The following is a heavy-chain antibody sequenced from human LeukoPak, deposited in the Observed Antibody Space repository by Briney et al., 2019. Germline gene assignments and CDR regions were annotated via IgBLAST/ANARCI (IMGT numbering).Heavy chain of an antibody. J-gene: IGHJ6*03. CDR1: GYTFTGYY. CDR3: ARAFRLYSGSYPAYYYYYMDV. D-gene: IGHD1-26*01. CDR2: INPNSGGT. Sequence: GASVKVSCKASGYTFTGYYMHWVRQAPGQGPEWMGRINPNSGGTNYAQKFQGRVTMTRDTSISTAYMELSRLRSDDTAVYYCARAFRLYSGSYPAYYYYYMDVWGKGTTVTVSS. V-gene: IGHV1-2*06.